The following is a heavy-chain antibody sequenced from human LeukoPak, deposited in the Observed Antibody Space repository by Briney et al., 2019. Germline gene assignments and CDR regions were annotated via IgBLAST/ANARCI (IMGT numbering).Heavy chain of an antibody. V-gene: IGHV1-2*04. CDR3: ARDSIVGATLFDY. Sequence: ASVKVSCKASGYTFTDYYMHWVRQAPGQGLEWMGWINPNSGGTNYAQKFQGWVTMTRDTSISTAYMELSRLRSDDTAVYYCARDSIVGATLFDYWGQGTLVTVSS. J-gene: IGHJ4*02. CDR1: GYTFTDYY. D-gene: IGHD1-26*01. CDR2: INPNSGGT.